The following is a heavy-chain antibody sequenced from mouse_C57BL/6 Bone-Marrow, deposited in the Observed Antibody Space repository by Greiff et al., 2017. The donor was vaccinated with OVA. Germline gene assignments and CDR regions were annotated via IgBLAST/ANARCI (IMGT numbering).Heavy chain of an antibody. V-gene: IGHV1-82*01. CDR2: IYPGDGDT. CDR1: GYAFSSSW. Sequence: VKLMESGPELVKPGASVKISCKASGYAFSSSWMNWVKQRPGKGLEWIGRIYPGDGDTNYNGKFKGKATLTADKSSSTASMQLSSLTSEDSAVYFCARLYYGNYETAYAIDYWGEGTSVTVSS. D-gene: IGHD2-1*01. CDR3: ARLYYGNYETAYAIDY. J-gene: IGHJ4*01.